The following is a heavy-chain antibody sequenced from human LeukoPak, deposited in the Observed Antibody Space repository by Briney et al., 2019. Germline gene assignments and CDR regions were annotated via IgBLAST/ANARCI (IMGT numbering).Heavy chain of an antibody. CDR1: GFTFSSYA. V-gene: IGHV3-21*01. Sequence: GGSLRLSCAASGFTFSSYAMSWVRQAPGKGLEWVSSISSSSSYIYYADSVKGRFTISRDNAKNSLYLQMNSLRAEDTAVYYCARERAAAGYFDYWGQGTLVTVSS. J-gene: IGHJ4*02. CDR3: ARERAAAGYFDY. CDR2: ISSSSSYI. D-gene: IGHD6-13*01.